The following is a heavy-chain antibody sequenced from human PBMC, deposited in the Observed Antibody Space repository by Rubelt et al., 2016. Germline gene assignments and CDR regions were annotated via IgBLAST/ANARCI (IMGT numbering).Heavy chain of an antibody. Sequence: EVQLVESGGGLVQPGGSLRLSCAASGFTVSSNHMSWVRQAPGKGLEWVSVIYSGGSTYYADSVKGRFTISRDNSKNTLYLQMNSLRAEDTAVYYCVRKQLVIYWGQGTLVTVSS. D-gene: IGHD6-6*01. J-gene: IGHJ4*02. CDR2: IYSGGST. V-gene: IGHV3-66*01. CDR1: GFTVSSNH. CDR3: VRKQLVIY.